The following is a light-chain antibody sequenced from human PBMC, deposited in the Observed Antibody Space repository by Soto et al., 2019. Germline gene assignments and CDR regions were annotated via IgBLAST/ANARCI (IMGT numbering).Light chain of an antibody. J-gene: IGLJ1*01. Sequence: QSALTQPASVSGSPGQSITISCTGPSSDVGGYNYVSWYQQHPGIAPKLIIYDVNSRPSGVSNRFSGSKSGNTASLTISGLQAEDEADYYCSSYSPSSQRVFGTGTKLTVL. CDR3: SSYSPSSQRV. CDR1: SSDVGGYNY. V-gene: IGLV2-14*01. CDR2: DVN.